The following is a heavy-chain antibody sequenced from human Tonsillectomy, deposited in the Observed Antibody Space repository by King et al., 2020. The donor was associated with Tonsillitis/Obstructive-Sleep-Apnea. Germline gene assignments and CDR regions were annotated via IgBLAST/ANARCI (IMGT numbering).Heavy chain of an antibody. CDR2: IYYSGST. CDR1: GGSVSSGSYY. J-gene: IGHJ4*02. D-gene: IGHD6-19*01. Sequence: QLQESGPGLVKPSETLSLTFTVSGGSVSSGSYYWSWIRQPPGKGLEWIGYIYYSGSTNYNPSLKSRVTISVDTSKNQFSLKLSSVTAADTAVYYCARDSAAVAGLDYWGQGTLVTVSS. CDR3: ARDSAAVAGLDY. V-gene: IGHV4-61*01.